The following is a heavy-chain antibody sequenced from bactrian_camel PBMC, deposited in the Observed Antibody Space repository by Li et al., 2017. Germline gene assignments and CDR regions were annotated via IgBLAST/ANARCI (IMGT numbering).Heavy chain of an antibody. CDR1: GFAFGDNA. V-gene: IGHV3S42*01. CDR2: ISASGGTT. CDR3: ATLPVGPSTVGTILLKRLYG. Sequence: VQLVESGGGLVQPGGSLRLSCSASGFAFGDNAMSWVRQAPGKGLEWVSAISASGGTTIYADSVKGRFTISRDNAKNTLYLEIGSLKPEDTAVYYCATLPVGPSTVGTILLKRLYGCGQGTQVTVS. J-gene: IGHJ4*01. D-gene: IGHD3*01.